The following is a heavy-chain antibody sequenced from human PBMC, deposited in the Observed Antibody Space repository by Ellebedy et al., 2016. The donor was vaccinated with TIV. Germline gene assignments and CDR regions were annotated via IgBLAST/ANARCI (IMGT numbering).Heavy chain of an antibody. J-gene: IGHJ6*02. CDR1: GFTFSNYA. CDR3: AKDLYNYGAGSYYGMDV. V-gene: IGHV3-23*01. D-gene: IGHD3-10*01. CDR2: ISSTGGST. Sequence: GESLKISCAASGFTFSNYAMSWVRQAPGKGLEWVSAISSTGGSTYYADSVKGRFTISRDNSKNTLYLQMNSLRAEDTAVYYCAKDLYNYGAGSYYGMDVWGQGTTATVSS.